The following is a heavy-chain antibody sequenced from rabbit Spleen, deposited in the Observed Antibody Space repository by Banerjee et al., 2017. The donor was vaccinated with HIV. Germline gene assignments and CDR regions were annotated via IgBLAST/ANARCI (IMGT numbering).Heavy chain of an antibody. Sequence: QEQLVESGGGLVQPGGSLKLSCKASGFDFSSYGVSWVRQAPGKGLEWIGYIDPVFGITYFANWVNGRFTISKTSSTTVTLQMTSLTAADTATYFCARDTSSSFSSYGMDLWGPGTLVTVS. J-gene: IGHJ6*01. CDR2: IDPVFGIT. D-gene: IGHD1-1*01. CDR1: GFDFSSYG. CDR3: ARDTSSSFSSYGMDL. V-gene: IGHV1S39*01.